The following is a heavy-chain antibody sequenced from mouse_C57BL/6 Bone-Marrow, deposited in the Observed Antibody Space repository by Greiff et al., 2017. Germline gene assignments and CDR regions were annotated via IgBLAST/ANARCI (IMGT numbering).Heavy chain of an antibody. D-gene: IGHD1-1*01. V-gene: IGHV1-64*01. CDR2: IHPNSGST. CDR1: GYTFTSYW. CDR3: ASHDYYGSSDDPHWDY. J-gene: IGHJ2*01. Sequence: QVQLQQPGAELVKPGASVKLSCKASGYTFTSYWMHWVKQRPGQGLEWIGMIHPNSGSTNYNEKFKSKATLAVDNSSSTAYMQLSSLTSEDSAVYYCASHDYYGSSDDPHWDYWGQGTTRTVSS.